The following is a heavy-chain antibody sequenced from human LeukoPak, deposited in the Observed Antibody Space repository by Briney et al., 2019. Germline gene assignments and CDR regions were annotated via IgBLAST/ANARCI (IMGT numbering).Heavy chain of an antibody. Sequence: PSETLSLTCTVSGGSISSYYWSWIRQPPGKGLEWIGYIYYSGMTNYNPSLKSRVTISLDTSKNQFSLKLGSVTAADTAVYYCASADYDDYYIDFWGQGTLVTVSS. V-gene: IGHV4-59*01. J-gene: IGHJ4*02. CDR3: ASADYDDYYIDF. CDR2: IYYSGMT. CDR1: GGSISSYY. D-gene: IGHD4-17*01.